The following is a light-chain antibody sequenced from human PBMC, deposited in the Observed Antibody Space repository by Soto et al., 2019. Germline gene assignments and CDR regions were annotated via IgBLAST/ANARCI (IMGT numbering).Light chain of an antibody. CDR3: QHYYSYPYT. Sequence: AVQMTQSPSSLSASIGDTVTITCRASHVVSNYLACYQQKPGNPPKALIYAASFLQIGGPSRISGSGSGTYFSPTISFLQYEDFATYYCQHYYSYPYTFGQGTTLEMK. J-gene: IGKJ2*01. V-gene: IGKV1-8*01. CDR1: HVVSNY. CDR2: AAS.